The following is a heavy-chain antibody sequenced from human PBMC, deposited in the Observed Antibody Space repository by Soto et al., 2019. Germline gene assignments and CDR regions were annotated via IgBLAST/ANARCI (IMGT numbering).Heavy chain of an antibody. CDR1: GGSISSSSYY. CDR3: ARQDSGYSYGGLDY. J-gene: IGHJ4*02. V-gene: IGHV4-39*01. Sequence: PSETLSLTCTVSGGSISSSSYYWGWIRQPPGKGLEWIGSIYYSGSTYYNPSLKSRVTISVDTSKNQFSLKLSSVTAADTAVYYCARQDSGYSYGGLDYWGQGTLVTVSS. D-gene: IGHD5-18*01. CDR2: IYYSGST.